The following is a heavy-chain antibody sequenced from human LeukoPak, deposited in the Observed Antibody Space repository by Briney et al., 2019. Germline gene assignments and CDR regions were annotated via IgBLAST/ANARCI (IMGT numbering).Heavy chain of an antibody. D-gene: IGHD1-26*01. V-gene: IGHV3-30-3*01. CDR2: ISYDGSNK. CDR3: ARAEWELLNFDY. J-gene: IGHJ4*02. Sequence: GRSLRLSCAASGFTFSSYAMHWVRQAPGKGLEGVAVISYDGSNKYYADSVKGRFTISRDNSKNTLYLQMNSLRAEDTAVYYCARAEWELLNFDYWGQGTLVTVSS. CDR1: GFTFSSYA.